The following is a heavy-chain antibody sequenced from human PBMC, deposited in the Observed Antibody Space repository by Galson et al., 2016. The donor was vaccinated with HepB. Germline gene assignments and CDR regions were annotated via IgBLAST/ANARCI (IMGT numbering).Heavy chain of an antibody. CDR2: ISYDGSNE. D-gene: IGHD6-19*01. V-gene: IGHV3-30-3*01. CDR3: ARDLLWQQWVVGGVDF. J-gene: IGHJ4*02. Sequence: SLRLSCAASGFTFSSYALHWVRQAPGKGLEWVAVISYDGSNEFYADSVKGRFTISRDNSKNTMYLQMNSLRADDTAVYYCARDLLWQQWVVGGVDFWGQGTLVTVSS. CDR1: GFTFSSYA.